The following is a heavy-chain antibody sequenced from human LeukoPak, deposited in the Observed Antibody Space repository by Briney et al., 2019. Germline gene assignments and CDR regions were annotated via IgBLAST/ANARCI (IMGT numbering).Heavy chain of an antibody. D-gene: IGHD3-10*01. J-gene: IGHJ5*02. CDR3: ARLYYPLFSLRGVIVGWFDP. Sequence: GASVKVSCKASGYTFTNYGISWVRQAPGQGLEWMGWISAYNGNTDYAQKFQGRVTMTTDTSTSTAYMELRSLRSDDTAVYYCARLYYPLFSLRGVIVGWFDPWGQGTLVTVSS. CDR2: ISAYNGNT. CDR1: GYTFTNYG. V-gene: IGHV1-18*01.